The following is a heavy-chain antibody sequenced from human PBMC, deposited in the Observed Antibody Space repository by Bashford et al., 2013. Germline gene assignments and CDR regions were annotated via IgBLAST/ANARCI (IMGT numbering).Heavy chain of an antibody. D-gene: IGHD1-1*01. CDR3: AKNGGCLDY. V-gene: IGHV3-23*01. J-gene: IGHJ4*02. Sequence: VRQAPGKGLEWVSAISGSGGSTYYADSVKGRFTISRDNSKNTLYLQMNSLRAEDTAVYYCAKNGGCLDYWGQGTLVTVSS. CDR2: ISGSGGST.